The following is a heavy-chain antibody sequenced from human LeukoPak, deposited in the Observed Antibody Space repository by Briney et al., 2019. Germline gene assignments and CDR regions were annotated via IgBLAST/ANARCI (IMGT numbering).Heavy chain of an antibody. D-gene: IGHD4-17*01. V-gene: IGHV1-69*05. CDR2: IIPIFGTA. CDR3: ARVSITVTTQLSYYFDY. Sequence: GASVKVSCKASGGTFSSYAISWVRQAPGQGLEWMGGIIPIFGTANYAQKFQGRVTITTDESTSTAYMELSSLRSEDTAVYYCARVSITVTTQLSYYFDYWGQGTLVTVSS. CDR1: GGTFSSYA. J-gene: IGHJ4*02.